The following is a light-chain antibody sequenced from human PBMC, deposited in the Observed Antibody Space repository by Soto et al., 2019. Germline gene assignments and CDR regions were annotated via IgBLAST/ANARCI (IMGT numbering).Light chain of an antibody. CDR2: SAS. J-gene: IGKJ1*01. Sequence: EIVMAQSPATLSVSPGERATLSCRASQSVSTKLAWYQQRPGQAPRLLIYSASTRATGIPDRFSGSGSGTEFTLTISSLQSEDFAVYYCQQYNTWPPITFGQGTKVEI. V-gene: IGKV3-15*01. CDR1: QSVSTK. CDR3: QQYNTWPPIT.